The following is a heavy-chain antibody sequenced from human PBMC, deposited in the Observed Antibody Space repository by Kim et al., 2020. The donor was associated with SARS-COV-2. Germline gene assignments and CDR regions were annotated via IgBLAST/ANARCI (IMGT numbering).Heavy chain of an antibody. D-gene: IGHD1-26*01. V-gene: IGHV3-23*01. CDR3: AKDRGSYYLDYFDY. Sequence: ASVKGRFTISRDNSKNTLYLQMNSLGAEDTAVYYCAKDRGSYYLDYFDYWGQGTLVTVSS. J-gene: IGHJ4*02.